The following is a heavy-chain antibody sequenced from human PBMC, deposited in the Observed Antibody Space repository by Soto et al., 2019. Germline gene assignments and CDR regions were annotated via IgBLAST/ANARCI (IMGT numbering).Heavy chain of an antibody. J-gene: IGHJ6*03. D-gene: IGHD3-10*02. Sequence: EVQLLESGGGLVQPGGSLRLSCAASGFTFRNYAMTWVRQAPGKGLELVSVISGGGDVTYYVESVKGRFSISRNNSKNTLYLQMNSLRAEDTAVYYCAKDPTLLYVQYNYMDVWGKGTTVTVS. CDR1: GFTFRNYA. CDR3: AKDPTLLYVQYNYMDV. V-gene: IGHV3-23*01. CDR2: ISGGGDVT.